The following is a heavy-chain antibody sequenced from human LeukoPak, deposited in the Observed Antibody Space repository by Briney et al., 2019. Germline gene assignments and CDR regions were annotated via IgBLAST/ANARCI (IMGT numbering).Heavy chain of an antibody. CDR3: AKGGWDSSSWYAAGYMDV. J-gene: IGHJ6*03. D-gene: IGHD6-13*01. Sequence: PGGSLRLSCAASGFTFDDYAMHWVRQAPGKGLEWVSGISWNSGSIGYADSVKGRFTISRDNAKNSLYLQMNSLRAEGTALYYCAKGGWDSSSWYAAGYMDVWGKGTTVTVSS. CDR1: GFTFDDYA. V-gene: IGHV3-9*01. CDR2: ISWNSGSI.